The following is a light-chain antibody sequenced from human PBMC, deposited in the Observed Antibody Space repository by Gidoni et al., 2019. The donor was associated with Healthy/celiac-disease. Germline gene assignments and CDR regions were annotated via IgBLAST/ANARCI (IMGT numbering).Light chain of an antibody. J-gene: IGLJ3*02. Sequence: QSVLTQPPSVSGAPGQRVTISCTGSSSNIGAGYDLHWYQQLPGTAPKLLIYGNSNRPSGVPDRFSGSKSGTSASLAITGLQAEDEADYYCQSYDSSLSGWVFGGGTKLTAL. CDR3: QSYDSSLSGWV. V-gene: IGLV1-40*01. CDR1: SSNIGAGYD. CDR2: GNS.